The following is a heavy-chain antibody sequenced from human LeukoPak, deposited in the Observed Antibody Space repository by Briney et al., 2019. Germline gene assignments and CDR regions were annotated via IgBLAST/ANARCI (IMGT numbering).Heavy chain of an antibody. CDR2: IWYGGSNN. Sequence: GGSLRLCCAASGFTFGAYAMHWVRQAPGKGLEWVAVIWYGGSNNYHADSLKDRFTISRDNSKNTLYLQINSLRAEDTAVYYCARQVGNAGWYFDYWGQGALVTVSS. D-gene: IGHD6-19*01. V-gene: IGHV3-33*01. CDR3: ARQVGNAGWYFDY. CDR1: GFTFGAYA. J-gene: IGHJ4*02.